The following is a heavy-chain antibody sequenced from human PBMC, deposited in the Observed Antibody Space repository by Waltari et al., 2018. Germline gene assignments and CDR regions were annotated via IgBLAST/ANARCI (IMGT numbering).Heavy chain of an antibody. V-gene: IGHV4-34*02. CDR2: INHRGNT. J-gene: IGHJ3*02. D-gene: IGHD3-22*01. CDR3: ARVNDYYDTNGAFFDI. Sequence: QVQLQQWGAGLLKPSETLSLTCAVYGGSFSDYYWRWIRQPPGKGLEWVGQINHRGNTNYNPSLKTRVTISVDKSKNQFSLRLSSVTAADTAVYYCARVNDYYDTNGAFFDIWGQGTMVTVSS. CDR1: GGSFSDYY.